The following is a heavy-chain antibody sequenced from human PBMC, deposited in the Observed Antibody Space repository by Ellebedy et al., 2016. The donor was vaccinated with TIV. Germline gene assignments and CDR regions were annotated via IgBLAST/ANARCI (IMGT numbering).Heavy chain of an antibody. CDR2: IYSGGST. CDR3: ARGDNCYGCFDS. J-gene: IGHJ4*02. CDR1: GFTVSSNY. V-gene: IGHV3-53*01. D-gene: IGHD2-21*01. Sequence: GESLKISCAASGFTVSSNYMSWVRQAPGKGLEWVSVIYSGGSTYYADSVKGRFTISRDNSKNTLYLQMNSLRAEDTAVYHCARGDNCYGCFDSWGQGTLVTVSS.